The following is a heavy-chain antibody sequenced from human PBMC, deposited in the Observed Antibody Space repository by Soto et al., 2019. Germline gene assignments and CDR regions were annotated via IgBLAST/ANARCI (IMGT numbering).Heavy chain of an antibody. CDR2: IYSGGST. CDR3: ARGKWAGAATPIEY. V-gene: IGHV3-53*01. J-gene: IGHJ4*02. D-gene: IGHD2-15*01. CDR1: GFTVSSNY. Sequence: EVQLVESGGGLIQPGGSLRLSCAASGFTVSSNYMSWVRQAPGKGLEGVSVIYSGGSTYYADSVKGRFTISRDNSKNTLSLQMNSLRAEDTAVYYCARGKWAGAATPIEYWGQGTLVTVSS.